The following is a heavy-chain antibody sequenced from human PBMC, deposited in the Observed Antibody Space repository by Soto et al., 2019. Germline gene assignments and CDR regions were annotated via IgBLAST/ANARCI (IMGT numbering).Heavy chain of an antibody. D-gene: IGHD3-9*01. V-gene: IGHV3-23*01. CDR2: ISGSGGST. CDR3: AKVQTSLLYDILTGYYLDY. J-gene: IGHJ4*02. CDR1: GFTFSSYA. Sequence: SLRLSCAASGFTFSSYAMSWVRQAPGKGLEWVSAISGSGGSTYYADSVKGRFTISRDNSKNTLYLQMNSLRAEDTAVYYCAKVQTSLLYDILTGYYLDYWGQGTLVTVSS.